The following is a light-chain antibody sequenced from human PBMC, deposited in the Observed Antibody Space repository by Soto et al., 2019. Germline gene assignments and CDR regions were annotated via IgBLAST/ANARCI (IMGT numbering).Light chain of an antibody. CDR1: SRDVGGYNY. Sequence: QSVLTQPASVSGSPGQSITISCTGTSRDVGGYNYVSWYHQHPGKAPKLMIYEVRNRPSGVSNRFSGSKSGKTASLTISGLQAEDEGDYYCSSYTGSSTLLFGGGTKLTVL. J-gene: IGLJ2*01. CDR3: SSYTGSSTLL. CDR2: EVR. V-gene: IGLV2-14*01.